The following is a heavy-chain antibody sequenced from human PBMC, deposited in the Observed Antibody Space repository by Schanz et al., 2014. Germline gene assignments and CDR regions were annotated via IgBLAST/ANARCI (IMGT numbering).Heavy chain of an antibody. Sequence: EVHLVESGGGLVQPGGSLRLSCAASGFTFSTYWMHWVRQAPGKGLVWVSHINSDGTTTTYADSVKGRFTISRDNAENTLYLQMNSLRVEDTAVYYCAMGGYQLHQWGQGTLVTVSS. D-gene: IGHD1-7*01. J-gene: IGHJ4*02. CDR1: GFTFSTYW. V-gene: IGHV3-74*02. CDR2: INSDGTTT. CDR3: AMGGYQLHQ.